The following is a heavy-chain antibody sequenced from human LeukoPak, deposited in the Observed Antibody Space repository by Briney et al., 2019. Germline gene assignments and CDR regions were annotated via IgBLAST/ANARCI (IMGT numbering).Heavy chain of an antibody. V-gene: IGHV4-59*08. Sequence: SETLSLTCTVSGGSISSHYWSWIRQPPGKGLEWIGYIYYSGSTNYNPSLKSRVTISVDTSKNQFSLKLSSVTAADTAVYYCARLLDDSSGYDAFDIWGQGTMVTVSS. CDR2: IYYSGST. J-gene: IGHJ3*02. CDR3: ARLLDDSSGYDAFDI. D-gene: IGHD3-22*01. CDR1: GGSISSHY.